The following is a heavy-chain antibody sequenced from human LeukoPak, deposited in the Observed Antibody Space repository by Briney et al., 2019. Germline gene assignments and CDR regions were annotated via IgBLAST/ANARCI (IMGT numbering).Heavy chain of an antibody. Sequence: KPSETLSLTCAVYGGSFSGYYWSWIRQPPGKGLEWIGEINHSGSTNYNPSLKSRVTISVDTSKNQFSLKLSSVTAADTAVYYCARGSVYSYAYYYYYYYMDVWGKGTTVTVSS. D-gene: IGHD5-18*01. J-gene: IGHJ6*03. CDR3: ARGSVYSYAYYYYYYYMDV. V-gene: IGHV4-34*01. CDR2: INHSGST. CDR1: GGSFSGYY.